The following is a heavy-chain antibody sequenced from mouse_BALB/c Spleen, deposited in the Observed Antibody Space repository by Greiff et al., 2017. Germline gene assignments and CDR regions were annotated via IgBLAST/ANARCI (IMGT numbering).Heavy chain of an antibody. Sequence: DVQLQESGPGLVKPSQSLSLTCSVTGYSITSGYYWNWIRQFPGNKLEWMGYISYDGSNNYNPSLKNRISITRDTSKNQFFLKLNSVTTEDTATYYCARNYDYEGPFAYWGQGTLVTVSA. CDR3: ARNYDYEGPFAY. CDR2: ISYDGSN. CDR1: GYSITSGYY. V-gene: IGHV3-6*02. D-gene: IGHD2-4*01. J-gene: IGHJ3*01.